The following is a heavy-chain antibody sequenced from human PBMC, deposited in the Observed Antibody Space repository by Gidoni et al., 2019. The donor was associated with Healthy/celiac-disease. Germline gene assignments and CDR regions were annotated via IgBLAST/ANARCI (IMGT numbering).Heavy chain of an antibody. CDR1: GYTFTGYY. V-gene: IGHV1-2*06. D-gene: IGHD3-16*02. CDR2: INPNSGGT. J-gene: IGHJ4*02. CDR3: ARGYRTLSERGRPLGFGY. Sequence: QVQLVQSGAEVKKPGASVKVSCKASGYTFTGYYMHWVRQAPGQGLEWMGRINPNSGGTNYAQKFQGRVTMTRDTSISTAYMELSRLRSDDTAVYYCARGYRTLSERGRPLGFGYWGQGTLVTVSS.